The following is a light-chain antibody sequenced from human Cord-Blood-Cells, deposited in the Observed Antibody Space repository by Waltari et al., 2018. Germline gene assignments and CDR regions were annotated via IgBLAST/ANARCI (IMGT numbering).Light chain of an antibody. CDR2: AAS. Sequence: DIQMTQSPSSLSASVGDRVNITCRASQSISSYLNWYQQKPGKAPKLLSYAASSLQSGVPSRFSVSGSGTDFTLTISSLQPEDFATYYCQQSYSTPLTFCQGTKVEIK. CDR3: QQSYSTPLT. J-gene: IGKJ1*01. V-gene: IGKV1-39*01. CDR1: QSISSY.